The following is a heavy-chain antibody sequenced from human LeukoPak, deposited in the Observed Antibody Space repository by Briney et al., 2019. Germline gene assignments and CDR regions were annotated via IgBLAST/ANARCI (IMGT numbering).Heavy chain of an antibody. D-gene: IGHD1-1*01. V-gene: IGHV3-7*01. Sequence: GGSLRLSCAASRFTFSNYWMGWVRQAPGKGLEWVANIKPDGNEQYYLDSVKGRFTISRDNAKNSLSLQMGSLRAEDTAVYYCARDPTTSQGSDAFDIWGQGTRVTVSS. CDR2: IKPDGNEQ. CDR3: ARDPTTSQGSDAFDI. J-gene: IGHJ3*02. CDR1: RFTFSNYW.